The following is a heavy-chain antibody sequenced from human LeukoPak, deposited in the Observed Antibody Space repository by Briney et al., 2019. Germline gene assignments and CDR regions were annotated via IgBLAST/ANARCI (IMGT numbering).Heavy chain of an antibody. V-gene: IGHV4-34*01. CDR2: INHSGST. CDR1: GGSFSGYY. D-gene: IGHD1-7*01. CDR3: ARAYNWNYDGKYNWFDP. Sequence: SETLSPTCAVYGGSFSGYYWSWIRQPPGKGLEWIGEINHSGSTNYNPSLKSRVTISVDTSKNQFSLKLSSVTAADTAVYYCARAYNWNYDGKYNWFDPWGQGTLVTVSS. J-gene: IGHJ5*02.